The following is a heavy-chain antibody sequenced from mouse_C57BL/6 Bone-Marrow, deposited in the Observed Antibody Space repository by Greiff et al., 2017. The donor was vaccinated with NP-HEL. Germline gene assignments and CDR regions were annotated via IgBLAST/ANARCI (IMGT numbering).Heavy chain of an antibody. CDR1: GFTFSDYG. CDR3: ARLRLQHYYAMDY. V-gene: IGHV5-15*01. D-gene: IGHD3-2*02. CDR2: ISNLAYSI. Sequence: EVKLMESGGGLVQPGGSLKLSCAASGFTFSDYGMAWVRQAPRKGPEWVAFISNLAYSIYYADTVTGRFTISRENAKNTLYLEMSSLRSEDTAMYYCARLRLQHYYAMDYWGQGTSVTVSS. J-gene: IGHJ4*01.